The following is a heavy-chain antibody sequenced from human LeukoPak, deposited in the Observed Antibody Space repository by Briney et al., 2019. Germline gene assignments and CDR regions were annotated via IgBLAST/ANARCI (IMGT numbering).Heavy chain of an antibody. D-gene: IGHD2-15*01. Sequence: SETLSLTCAVSGGSISSGGYSWSWIRQPPGKGLEWIGYIYHSGSIYYNPSLKSRVTISVDRSKNQFSLKLSSVTAADTAVYYCARVHCSGGSCYWFDPWGQGTLVTVSS. V-gene: IGHV4-30-2*01. CDR3: ARVHCSGGSCYWFDP. CDR2: IYHSGSI. J-gene: IGHJ5*02. CDR1: GGSISSGGYS.